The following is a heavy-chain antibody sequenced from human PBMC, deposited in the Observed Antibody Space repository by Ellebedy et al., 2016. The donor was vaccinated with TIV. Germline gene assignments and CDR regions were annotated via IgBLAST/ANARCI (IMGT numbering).Heavy chain of an antibody. J-gene: IGHJ4*02. CDR3: ASLIWGAGFDY. D-gene: IGHD3-16*01. Sequence: GESLKISCAASGFTFSDYYMSWVRQAPGKGLEWVSYISNRRSYTNYADSVKGRFTISRDNAENSLYLQMDSLRAEDTAVYYCASLIWGAGFDYWGQGALVTVSS. CDR1: GFTFSDYY. V-gene: IGHV3-11*06. CDR2: ISNRRSYT.